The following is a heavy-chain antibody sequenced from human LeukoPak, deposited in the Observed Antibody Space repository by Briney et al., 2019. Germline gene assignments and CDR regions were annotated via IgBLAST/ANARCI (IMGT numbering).Heavy chain of an antibody. CDR2: LYHSGTT. V-gene: IGHV4-38-2*02. CDR1: GYSIAHGFF. CDR3: ARVEVPRDINDWYFDL. D-gene: IGHD2-15*01. Sequence: SETLSLTCTVSGYSIAHGFFWAWIRPPPGGGLEWIGSLYHSGTTYYNTSLKSRISTSVDTSKNQFSLKLRLVTAADTAVYYCARVEVPRDINDWYFDLWGRGTLATVSS. J-gene: IGHJ2*01.